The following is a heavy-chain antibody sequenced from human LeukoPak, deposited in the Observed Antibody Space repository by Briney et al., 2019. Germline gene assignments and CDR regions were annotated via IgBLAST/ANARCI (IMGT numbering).Heavy chain of an antibody. D-gene: IGHD5-18*01. CDR2: IYSGGNT. Sequence: RGSLRLSCAASGFTVSSNYMSWVRQAPGKGLEWVSVIYSGGNTYYADSVKGRFTTSRDNSKNTLYLQMNSLRAEDTAVYYCARLSPYSYGLAPIDYWGQGTLVTVSS. CDR3: ARLSPYSYGLAPIDY. CDR1: GFTVSSNY. J-gene: IGHJ4*02. V-gene: IGHV3-66*04.